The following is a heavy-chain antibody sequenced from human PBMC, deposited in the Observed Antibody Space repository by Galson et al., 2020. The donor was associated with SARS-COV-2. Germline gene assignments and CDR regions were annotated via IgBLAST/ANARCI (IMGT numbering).Heavy chain of an antibody. V-gene: IGHV3-11*03. D-gene: IGHD6-13*01. CDR2: ISSSSSYT. CDR3: ARYIAAALEGYYDYGMDV. Sequence: GASLKISCAASGFTFSEYYMSWIRQAPGKGLEWVSYISSSSSYTNYADSVKGRFTISRDNAKNSLYLQMNSLRAEDTAVYYCARYIAAALEGYYDYGMDVWGQGTTVTVSS. J-gene: IGHJ6*02. CDR1: GFTFSEYY.